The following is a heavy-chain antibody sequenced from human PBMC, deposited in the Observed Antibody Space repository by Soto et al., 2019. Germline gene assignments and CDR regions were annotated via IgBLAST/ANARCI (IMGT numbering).Heavy chain of an antibody. CDR1: SGSISSYY. V-gene: IGHV4-30-2*01. J-gene: IGHJ5*02. Sequence: SETLSLTCTVSSGSISSYYWNWIRQPPGKGLEWIGYIYHSGSTYYNPSLKIRVTILVDRSKNQFSLKLSSVTAADTAVYYCARVPSPWGQGTLVSVSS. CDR3: ARVPSP. CDR2: IYHSGST.